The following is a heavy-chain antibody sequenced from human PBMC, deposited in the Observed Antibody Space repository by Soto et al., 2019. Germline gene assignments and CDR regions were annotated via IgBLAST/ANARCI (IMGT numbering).Heavy chain of an antibody. CDR1: GFTFSSYA. D-gene: IGHD1-1*01. CDR2: ISYDGSNK. V-gene: IGHV3-30-3*01. Sequence: GGSLRLSCAASGFTFSSYAMHWVRQAPGKGLEWVAVISYDGSNKYYADSVKGRFTISRDNSKNTLYLQMNSLRAEDTAVYYCASSNWNDDYFDYWGQGTLVTVS. CDR3: ASSNWNDDYFDY. J-gene: IGHJ4*02.